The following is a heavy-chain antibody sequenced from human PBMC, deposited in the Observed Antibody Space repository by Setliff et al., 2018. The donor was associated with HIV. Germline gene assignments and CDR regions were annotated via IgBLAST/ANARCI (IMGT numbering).Heavy chain of an antibody. CDR2: INTRGST. Sequence: PSETLSLTCNVYGGSFSGYYWSWIRQPPGKGLEWIGYINTRGSTNYNPSLKSRVTISVDTSKNQFSLKLSSVTAADTAIYYCARGLDVWGTYRYRNYFDYWGQGTQVTVSS. D-gene: IGHD3-16*02. J-gene: IGHJ4*02. CDR3: ARGLDVWGTYRYRNYFDY. CDR1: GGSFSGYY. V-gene: IGHV4-34*01.